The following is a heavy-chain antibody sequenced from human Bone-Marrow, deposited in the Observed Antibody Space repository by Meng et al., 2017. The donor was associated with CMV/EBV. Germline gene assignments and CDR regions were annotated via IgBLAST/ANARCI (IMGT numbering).Heavy chain of an antibody. CDR3: ARDDLSGSYFLGY. D-gene: IGHD1-26*01. V-gene: IGHV1-2*02. CDR2: INPNSGGT. CDR1: GYTFTDYY. Sequence: ASVKVSCKASGYTFTDYYIHWVRQAPGQGLEWMGWINPNSGGTNYAQKFQGRVTVTRDTSISTAYMELSRLTSDDTAVYYCARDDLSGSYFLGYWGQGPLVPVSS. J-gene: IGHJ4*02.